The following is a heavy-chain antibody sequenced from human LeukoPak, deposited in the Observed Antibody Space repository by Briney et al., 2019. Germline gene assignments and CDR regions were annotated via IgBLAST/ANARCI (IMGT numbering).Heavy chain of an antibody. Sequence: SVQVSCKASGGTFSSYAISWVRQAPGQGLEWMGGIIPIFGTANYAQKFQGRVTITTDESTSTAYMELSSLRSDDTAVYYCARDAYDSSCYYPYYFDYWGQGTLVTVSS. CDR3: ARDAYDSSCYYPYYFDY. V-gene: IGHV1-69*05. D-gene: IGHD3-22*01. J-gene: IGHJ4*02. CDR2: IIPIFGTA. CDR1: GGTFSSYA.